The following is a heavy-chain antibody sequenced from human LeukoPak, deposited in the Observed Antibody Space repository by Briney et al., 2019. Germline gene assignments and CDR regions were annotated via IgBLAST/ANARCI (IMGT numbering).Heavy chain of an antibody. CDR1: GFTFSSYA. Sequence: GGSLRLSCAASGFTFSSYAMSWVRQAPGKGLEWVAVISYDGDNEYYADSVKGQFTISRDNSKDRLYLQMNSLRPEDTAMYYCARVRGGRSWYYYGMDVWGRGTTVTVSS. J-gene: IGHJ6*02. CDR2: ISYDGDNE. CDR3: ARVRGGRSWYYYGMDV. V-gene: IGHV3-30-3*01. D-gene: IGHD3-16*01.